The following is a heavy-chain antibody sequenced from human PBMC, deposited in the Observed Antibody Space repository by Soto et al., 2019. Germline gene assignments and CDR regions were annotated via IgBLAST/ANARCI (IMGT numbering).Heavy chain of an antibody. Sequence: WETLSLTCTGSGGSISSSSYYWGWIRQPPGKGLEWIGSIYYSGTTYYNPSLKSRVTISVDTSKNQFSLKLSSVTAADTAVYYCARHRGYYDILTGYYTELNFDYWGQGTLVTVSS. D-gene: IGHD3-9*01. V-gene: IGHV4-39*01. CDR2: IYYSGTT. CDR3: ARHRGYYDILTGYYTELNFDY. J-gene: IGHJ4*02. CDR1: GGSISSSSYY.